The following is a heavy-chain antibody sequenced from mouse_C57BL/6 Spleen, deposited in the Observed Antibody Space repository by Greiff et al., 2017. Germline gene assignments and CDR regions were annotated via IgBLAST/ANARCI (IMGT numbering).Heavy chain of an antibody. Sequence: EVKLMESGGGLVQPGGSLSLSCAASGFTFTDYYMSWVRQPPGKALAWLGFIRNKANGYTTEYSASVKGRFTISRDNSQSILYLQMNALRAEDSATYYCARYDYGSSYRYFDVWGTGTTVTVSS. CDR2: IRNKANGYTT. CDR1: GFTFTDYY. CDR3: ARYDYGSSYRYFDV. D-gene: IGHD1-1*01. J-gene: IGHJ1*03. V-gene: IGHV7-3*01.